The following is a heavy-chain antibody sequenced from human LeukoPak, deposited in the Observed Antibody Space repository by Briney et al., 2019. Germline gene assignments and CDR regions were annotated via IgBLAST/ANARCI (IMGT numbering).Heavy chain of an antibody. V-gene: IGHV1-18*01. CDR1: GCTFTTHG. CDR2: ISTSKGDT. D-gene: IGHD4-11*01. J-gene: IGHJ4*02. CDR3: ARDWPTVITDY. Sequence: ASVKVSCKTSGCTFTTHGSSWVRQAPGQGLEWMGWISTSKGDTNYAQKFKGRLTMTTDRSTSTAYMELRSLSSDDTAVYYCARDWPTVITDYWGQGTLVTVSS.